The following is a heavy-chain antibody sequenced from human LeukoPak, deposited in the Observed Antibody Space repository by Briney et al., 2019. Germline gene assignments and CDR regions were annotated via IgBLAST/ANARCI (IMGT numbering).Heavy chain of an antibody. CDR1: GFTFRSHW. J-gene: IGHJ4*02. V-gene: IGHV3-74*01. D-gene: IGHD5-24*01. CDR2: IKGDESYT. Sequence: GGSLRLSCAASGFTFRSHWMHWVRQAPGKGLVWVSRIKGDESYTNHADSVKGRFIISRDNAKNTLYLQMTSLRAEDTAIYHCVRDGDVYNFDHWGQGTLVTVSS. CDR3: VRDGDVYNFDH.